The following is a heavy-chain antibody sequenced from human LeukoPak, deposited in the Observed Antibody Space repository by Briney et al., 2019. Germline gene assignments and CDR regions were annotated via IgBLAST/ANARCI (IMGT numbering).Heavy chain of an antibody. V-gene: IGHV3-23*01. D-gene: IGHD1-26*01. CDR1: GFTFSTYA. Sequence: GGSLRLSCAASGFTFSTYAVNWVRQAPGKGLEWVSTISGSGDSTYYADSVKGRFTVSRDDSKITLYLQMHSLRAEDTALYYCARDFSTKYSQDYWGQGTLVTVSS. CDR3: ARDFSTKYSQDY. CDR2: ISGSGDST. J-gene: IGHJ4*02.